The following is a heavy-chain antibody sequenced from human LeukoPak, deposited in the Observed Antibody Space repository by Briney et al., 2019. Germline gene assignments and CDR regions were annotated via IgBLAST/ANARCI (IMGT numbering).Heavy chain of an antibody. J-gene: IGHJ4*02. CDR2: IYYSGST. CDR1: GGSITSSSYF. CDR3: ARTTGDSRVWYFDY. Sequence: PSETLSLTCTVSGGSITSSSYFWGWIRQPPGKGLEWIGSIYYSGSTYYSPSLKSRVTMSVDTSRNQFSLRLSSVTAVDTAVYYCARTTGDSRVWYFDYWGQGTLVTVSS. V-gene: IGHV4-39*07. D-gene: IGHD7-27*01.